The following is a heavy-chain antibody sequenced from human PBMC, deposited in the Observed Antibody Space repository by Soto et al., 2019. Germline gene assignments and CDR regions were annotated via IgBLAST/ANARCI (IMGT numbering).Heavy chain of an antibody. V-gene: IGHV3-7*01. CDR1: VFTCSGYW. CDR2: IKQDGSEK. Sequence: QPGWSLRLSCSAPVFTCSGYWTSWVRQASGKGLEWVANIKQDGSEKYYVDSVKGRFTISRDNAKNSLYLQMNSLRAEDTAVYYCAKLHYYFDYWGQGTLVTVSS. J-gene: IGHJ4*02. D-gene: IGHD3-10*01. CDR3: AKLHYYFDY.